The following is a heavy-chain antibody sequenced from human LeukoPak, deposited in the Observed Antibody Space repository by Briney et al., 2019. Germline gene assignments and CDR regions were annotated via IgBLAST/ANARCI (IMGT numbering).Heavy chain of an antibody. CDR1: GGTFSSYA. CDR2: IIPIFGIA. J-gene: IGHJ6*02. Sequence: GSSVKVSCKASGGTFSSYAISWVRQAPGQGLEWMGRIIPIFGIASYAQKCQGRLTITADKSTTTAYTAVTTLRSHDTAVYSCARPYVHQSAIISSGMDVWGPGTTVTVSS. D-gene: IGHD3-16*01. V-gene: IGHV1-69*04. CDR3: ARPYVHQSAIISSGMDV.